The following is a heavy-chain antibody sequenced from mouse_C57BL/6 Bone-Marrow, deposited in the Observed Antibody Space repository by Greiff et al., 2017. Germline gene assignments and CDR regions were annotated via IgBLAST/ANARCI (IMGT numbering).Heavy chain of an antibody. D-gene: IGHD1-1*01. CDR1: GYTFTSYW. V-gene: IGHV1-61*01. CDR3: ARNPYYYGSSLGH. J-gene: IGHJ2*01. CDR2: IYPSDSET. Sequence: LQQPGAELVRPGSSVKLSCKASGYTFTSYWMDWVKQRPGQGLEWIGNIYPSDSETHYNQKFKDKATLTVDKSSSTAYMQLSSLTSEDSAVYYCARNPYYYGSSLGHWGQGTTLTVSS.